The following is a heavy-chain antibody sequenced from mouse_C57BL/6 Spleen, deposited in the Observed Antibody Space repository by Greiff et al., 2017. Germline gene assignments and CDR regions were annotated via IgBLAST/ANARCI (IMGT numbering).Heavy chain of an antibody. CDR3: ARDWGSNYHWFAY. D-gene: IGHD2-5*01. J-gene: IGHJ3*01. CDR1: GYSITSGYD. Sequence: DVKLQESGPGMVKPSQSLSLTCTVTGYSITSGYDWHWIRHFPGNILEWMGYISYSGSTNYNPSLKSRISITHDTSKNHFFLKLNSVTTEDTATYYCARDWGSNYHWFAYWGQGTLVTVSA. CDR2: ISYSGST. V-gene: IGHV3-1*01.